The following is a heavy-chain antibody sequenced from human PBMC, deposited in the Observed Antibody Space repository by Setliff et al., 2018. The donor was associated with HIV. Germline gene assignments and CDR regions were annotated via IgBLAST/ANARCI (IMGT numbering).Heavy chain of an antibody. Sequence: SETLSLTCAVYGGSFSDHYWTWIRQPPGKGLEWIGEINQSGISNFNPSLKSRVTMPIDTPKNQFSLKRSSVTAADTAVYFCARGGGFWSGQLDYWGQGTLVTVSS. CDR3: ARGGGFWSGQLDY. CDR2: INQSGIS. J-gene: IGHJ4*02. CDR1: GGSFSDHY. D-gene: IGHD3-3*01. V-gene: IGHV4-34*01.